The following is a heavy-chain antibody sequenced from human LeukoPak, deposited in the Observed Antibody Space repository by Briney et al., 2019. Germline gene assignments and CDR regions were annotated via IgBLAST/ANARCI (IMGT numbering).Heavy chain of an antibody. CDR3: TREGCGATSCYTNDY. CDR1: GFTFSASP. D-gene: IGHD2-2*02. CDR2: ITSTYAT. V-gene: IGHV3-73*01. J-gene: IGHJ4*02. Sequence: GGSRRLSCTASGFTFSASPMHWVRQASGKGLEWVGRITSTYATAYAASVKGRFTISRDDSKSTTYLQMNSLETEDTAVYFCTREGCGATSCYTNDYWGQGTLVTVSS.